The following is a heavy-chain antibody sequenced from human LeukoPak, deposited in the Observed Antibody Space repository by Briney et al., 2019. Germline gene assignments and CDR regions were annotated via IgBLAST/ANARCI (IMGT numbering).Heavy chain of an antibody. J-gene: IGHJ4*02. CDR1: GYTFTSYG. CDR3: ARAHGSGSYYNPWAFDY. V-gene: IGHV1-18*01. Sequence: ASVKVSCKASGYTFTSYGISWVRQAPGQGLEWMGWISAYNGNTNYAQKLQGRVTMTTDTSTSTAYMELRSLRSDDTAVYYCARAHGSGSYYNPWAFDYWGQGTLVTVSS. D-gene: IGHD3-10*01. CDR2: ISAYNGNT.